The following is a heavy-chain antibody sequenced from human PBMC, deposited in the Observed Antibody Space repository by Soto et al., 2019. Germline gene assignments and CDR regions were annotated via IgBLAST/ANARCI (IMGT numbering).Heavy chain of an antibody. Sequence: GGSLRLSCAASGFTFSSYAMSWVRQAPGKGLEWVSAISGSGGSTYYADSVKGRFTISRDNSKNTLYLQMNSLRAEDTAVYYCAKPREGYGHLTYFDYWGQGTLVTVSS. CDR2: ISGSGGST. CDR3: AKPREGYGHLTYFDY. CDR1: GFTFSSYA. V-gene: IGHV3-23*01. D-gene: IGHD5-18*01. J-gene: IGHJ4*02.